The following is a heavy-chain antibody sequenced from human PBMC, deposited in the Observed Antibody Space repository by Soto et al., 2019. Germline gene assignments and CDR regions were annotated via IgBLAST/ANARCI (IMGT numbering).Heavy chain of an antibody. D-gene: IGHD6-13*01. CDR3: ARDRGIAAADYYFDY. V-gene: IGHV1-46*03. CDR2: INPSGGST. J-gene: IGHJ4*02. Sequence: QVQLVQSGAEVKKPGASVKVSCKASGYTFTSYYMHWVRQAPGQGLEWMGIINPSGGSTSYAQKFQGRVTRPRDTSTSTVYMELSSVRSEDTAVYYCARDRGIAAADYYFDYWGQGTLVTVSS. CDR1: GYTFTSYY.